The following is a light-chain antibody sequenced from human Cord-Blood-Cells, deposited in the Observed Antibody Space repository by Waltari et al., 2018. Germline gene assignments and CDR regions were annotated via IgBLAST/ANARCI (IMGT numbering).Light chain of an antibody. Sequence: EIVLTQSPGTLSLSPGERAPLSCRASQSVSSSYLAWYQQKPGQATRLLIYGASSRATGIPDRFSGSGSGTDFTLTISRLEPEDFAVYYCQQYGSSRTFGQGTKVEIK. J-gene: IGKJ1*01. CDR1: QSVSSSY. V-gene: IGKV3-20*01. CDR3: QQYGSSRT. CDR2: GAS.